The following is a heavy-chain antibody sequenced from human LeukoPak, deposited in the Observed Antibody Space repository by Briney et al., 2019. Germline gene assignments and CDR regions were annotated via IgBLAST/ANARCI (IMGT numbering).Heavy chain of an antibody. CDR1: GFMFSSHG. Sequence: PGGSLRLSCAASGFMFSSHGMHWVRQAPGKGLEWVAFMLCDGSNEYYAESVKGRFTISRDNSKNTLFLHMNSLRAEDTAVYSCAKGYYGSGSYGWFDYWGQGTLVTVSS. V-gene: IGHV3-30*02. J-gene: IGHJ4*02. CDR2: MLCDGSNE. CDR3: AKGYYGSGSYGWFDY. D-gene: IGHD3-10*01.